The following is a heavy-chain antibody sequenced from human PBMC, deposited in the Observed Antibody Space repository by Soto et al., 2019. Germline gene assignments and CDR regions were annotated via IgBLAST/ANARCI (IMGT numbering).Heavy chain of an antibody. CDR1: GYTLTELS. CDR2: FDPEDGET. Sequence: ASVKVSCKVSGYTLTELSMHWVRQAPGKGLEWMGGFDPEDGETIYAQKFQGRVTMTEDTSTDTAYMEMSSLRSEDTAVYYCATAQDSSGYFGRWHPHAFDIWGQGTMVTVSS. D-gene: IGHD3-22*01. J-gene: IGHJ3*02. CDR3: ATAQDSSGYFGRWHPHAFDI. V-gene: IGHV1-24*01.